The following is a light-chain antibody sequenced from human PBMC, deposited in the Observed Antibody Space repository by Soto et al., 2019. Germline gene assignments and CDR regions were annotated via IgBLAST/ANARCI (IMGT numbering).Light chain of an antibody. CDR3: SSFTSSTTRV. CDR1: SSDIGGYDY. V-gene: IGLV2-14*03. CDR2: DVS. J-gene: IGLJ1*01. Sequence: QSALTQPASVSGSPGQSITISCTGSSSDIGGYDYVSWYQQYPGKAPKLMIYDVSNRPSGVSNRFSGSKSGNTASLTISGLQADDEADYYSSSFTSSTTRVFGTGTKLTVL.